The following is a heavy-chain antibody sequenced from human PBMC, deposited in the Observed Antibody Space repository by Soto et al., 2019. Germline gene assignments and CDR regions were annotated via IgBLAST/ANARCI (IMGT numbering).Heavy chain of an antibody. CDR2: IVVGSGNT. Sequence: GASWKVSCEASGFSVTISASEGVRRARGQSLEWIGWIVVGSGNTNYAQKFQERVTITRDMSTSTAYMELSSLRSEDTAVYYCAAGGSSWHYEAMRPPRSFDYWGQGTLVTVSS. CDR1: GFSVTISA. CDR3: AAGGSSWHYEAMRPPRSFDY. J-gene: IGHJ4*02. V-gene: IGHV1-58*01. D-gene: IGHD6-13*01.